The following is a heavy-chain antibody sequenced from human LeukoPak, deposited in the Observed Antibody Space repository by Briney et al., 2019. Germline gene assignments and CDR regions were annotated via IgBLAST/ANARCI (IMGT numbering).Heavy chain of an antibody. CDR3: ARGLAGGYEFPFDY. J-gene: IGHJ4*02. D-gene: IGHD5-12*01. Sequence: ASVKVSCKASGYTFTSYGISWVRQAPGQGLEWMGWISAYSGNTNYAQKLQGRVTMTRDTSTSTAYMELRSLRSDDTAVYYCARGLAGGYEFPFDYWGQGTLVTVSS. V-gene: IGHV1-18*01. CDR2: ISAYSGNT. CDR1: GYTFTSYG.